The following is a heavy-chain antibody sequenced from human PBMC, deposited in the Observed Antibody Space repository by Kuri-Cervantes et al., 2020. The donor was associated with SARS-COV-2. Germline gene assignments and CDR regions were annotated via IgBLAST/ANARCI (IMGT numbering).Heavy chain of an antibody. CDR1: GFTFSSYW. Sequence: ETLSLTCAASGFTFSSYWMSWVRQAPGKGLEWVANIKQDGSEKYYVDSVRGRFTISRDNAKNSLFLQVNSLRVEDTAVYYCARVAGEGPIYYYYMDVWGKGTTVTVSS. CDR3: ARVAGEGPIYYYYMDV. J-gene: IGHJ6*03. V-gene: IGHV3-7*01. CDR2: IKQDGSEK. D-gene: IGHD2-21*01.